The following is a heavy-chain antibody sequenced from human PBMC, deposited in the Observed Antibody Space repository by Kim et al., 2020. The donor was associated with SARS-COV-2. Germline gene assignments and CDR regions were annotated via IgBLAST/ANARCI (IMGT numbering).Heavy chain of an antibody. Sequence: GGSLRLSCAASAFTFSSYGMHWVRQAPGKGLEWVAVISYDGRIKYYADSLKGRFTISRDNSKNTLYLQMNSLRAEDTAVYYCARDRWHGSGSYFPSYYHYYGMDVWGQGTTVTVSS. CDR2: ISYDGRIK. J-gene: IGHJ6*02. CDR3: ARDRWHGSGSYFPSYYHYYGMDV. D-gene: IGHD3-10*01. CDR1: AFTFSSYG. V-gene: IGHV3-33*05.